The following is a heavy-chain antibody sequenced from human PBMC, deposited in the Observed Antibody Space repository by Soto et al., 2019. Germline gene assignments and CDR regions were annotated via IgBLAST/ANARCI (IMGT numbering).Heavy chain of an antibody. CDR2: IIPILGIV. V-gene: IGHV1-69*08. J-gene: IGHJ4*02. CDR3: ARDPSAYDLPAY. D-gene: IGHD5-12*01. Sequence: QVQLVQSGAEVKKPGSSVNVSCKASGGTFSSYTISWVRQAPGQGLEWMGRIIPILGIVNYAQKFQGRVTITADKSTSTAYMELSSLRSEDTAVYYCARDPSAYDLPAYWGQGTLVTVSS. CDR1: GGTFSSYT.